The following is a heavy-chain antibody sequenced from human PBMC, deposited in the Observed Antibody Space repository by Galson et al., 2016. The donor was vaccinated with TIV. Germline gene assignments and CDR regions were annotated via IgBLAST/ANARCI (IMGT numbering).Heavy chain of an antibody. J-gene: IGHJ4*02. Sequence: SLRLSCAASGFTFSSFGMHWVCQAPGKGLEWVANIRQDGRETYYVDSVKGRFTISRDNAKNLLYLQMSSLRAEDTAFYYCARDLEGWRRAQYDSWGQGTLVTVSS. CDR1: GFTFSSFG. CDR3: ARDLEGWRRAQYDS. CDR2: IRQDGRET. V-gene: IGHV3-7*04. D-gene: IGHD6-19*01.